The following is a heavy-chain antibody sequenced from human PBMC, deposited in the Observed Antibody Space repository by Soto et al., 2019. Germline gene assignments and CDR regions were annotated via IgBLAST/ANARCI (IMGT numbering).Heavy chain of an antibody. CDR2: ISGSGGST. Sequence: EVQLLESGGGLVQPGGSLRLSCAASGFTFSSYAMRWVRQAPGKGLEWVSAISGSGGSTYYADSVKGRFTISRDNSKNTLYLQMNSLRAEDTAVYYCAKDLKRGYSSGWPLYYFDYWGQGTLVTVSS. J-gene: IGHJ4*02. V-gene: IGHV3-23*01. CDR3: AKDLKRGYSSGWPLYYFDY. CDR1: GFTFSSYA. D-gene: IGHD6-19*01.